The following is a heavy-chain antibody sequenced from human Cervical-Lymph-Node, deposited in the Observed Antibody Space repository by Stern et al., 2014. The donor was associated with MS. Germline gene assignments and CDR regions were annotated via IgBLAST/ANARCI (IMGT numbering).Heavy chain of an antibody. V-gene: IGHV5-51*01. CDR3: ARHVGDYSNDY. J-gene: IGHJ4*02. CDR1: GYNFNTYW. CDR2: IYPGDSDT. Sequence: EVQLVQSGAEMKQPGESLKISCKVSGYNFNTYWIAWVRQMPGKGLEWMGFIYPGDSDTRYSPSFQGQVTISVDKSISTAYLQWSSLKASDTAIYYCARHVGDYSNDYWGQGTLVTVSS. D-gene: IGHD4-11*01.